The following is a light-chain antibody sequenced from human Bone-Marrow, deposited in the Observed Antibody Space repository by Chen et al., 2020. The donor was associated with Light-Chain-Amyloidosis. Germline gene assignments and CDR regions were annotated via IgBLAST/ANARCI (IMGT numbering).Light chain of an antibody. V-gene: IGKV3-11*01. CDR2: AVS. Sequence: EIVLTQSPATLSLSPGERATLSCRASQSVGTNLAWYQQKPGQAPRLLIYAVSDRATGIPARFRGSGSVTDFTLTISSLEPADFAVYYCQQRSNWPPSITFGQGTRLDIK. CDR3: QQRSNWPPSIT. J-gene: IGKJ5*01. CDR1: QSVGTN.